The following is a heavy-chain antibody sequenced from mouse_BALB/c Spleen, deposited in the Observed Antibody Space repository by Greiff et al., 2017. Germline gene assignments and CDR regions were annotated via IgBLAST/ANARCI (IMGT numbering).Heavy chain of an antibody. J-gene: IGHJ2*01. Sequence: EVQRVESGGGLVQPGGSLRLSCATSGFTFTDYYMSWVRQPPGKALEWLGFIRNKANGYTTEYSASVKGRFTISRDNSQSILYLQMNTLRAEDSATYYCARDGVALDYWGQGTTLTVSS. CDR3: ARDGVALDY. CDR1: GFTFTDYY. D-gene: IGHD1-1*02. V-gene: IGHV7-3*02. CDR2: IRNKANGYTT.